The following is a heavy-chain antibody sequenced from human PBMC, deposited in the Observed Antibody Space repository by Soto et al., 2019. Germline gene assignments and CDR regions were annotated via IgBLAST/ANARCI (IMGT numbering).Heavy chain of an antibody. CDR1: GYTFTSYA. V-gene: IGHV1-3*01. J-gene: IGHJ6*02. D-gene: IGHD3-10*01. CDR3: ARDPRVRSGGYYYYYGMDV. CDR2: INAGNGNT. Sequence: GASVKVSCKASGYTFTSYAMHWVRQAPGQRLEWMGWINAGNGNTKYSQKFQGRVTITRDTSASTAYMELSSLKSEDTAVYYCARDPRVRSGGYYYYYGMDVWGQGTTVTVSS.